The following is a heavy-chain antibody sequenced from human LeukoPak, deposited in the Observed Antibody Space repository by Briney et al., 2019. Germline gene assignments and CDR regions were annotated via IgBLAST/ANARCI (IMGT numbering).Heavy chain of an antibody. Sequence: SETLSLTCTVSGGSISSYYWSWIRQPAGKGLGWIGRIYTSGSTNYNPSLKSRVTMSVDTSKNQFSLKLSSVTAADTAVYYCARDDAMIVQNWGQGTLVTVSS. D-gene: IGHD3-22*01. J-gene: IGHJ4*02. CDR3: ARDDAMIVQN. CDR2: IYTSGST. V-gene: IGHV4-4*07. CDR1: GGSISSYY.